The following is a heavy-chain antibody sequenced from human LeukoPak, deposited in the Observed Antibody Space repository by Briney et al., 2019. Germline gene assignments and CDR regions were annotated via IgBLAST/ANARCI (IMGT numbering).Heavy chain of an antibody. CDR3: ARYYGSGGRWFDP. CDR2: IYYSGST. CDR1: GDSVSRSDSY. V-gene: IGHV4-30-4*08. J-gene: IGHJ5*02. D-gene: IGHD3-10*01. Sequence: SETLSLTCSVSGDSVSRSDSYWDWIRQPPGKGLEWIGYIYYSGSTYYNPSLKSRVTISVDTSKNQFSLKLSSVTAADTAVYYCARYYGSGGRWFDPWGQGTLVTVSS.